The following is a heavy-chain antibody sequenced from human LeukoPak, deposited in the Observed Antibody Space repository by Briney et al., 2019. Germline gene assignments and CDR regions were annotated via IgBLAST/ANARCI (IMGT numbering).Heavy chain of an antibody. CDR2: IRSKANSYAT. CDR3: TRHMGTIFGVVSDY. D-gene: IGHD3-3*01. CDR1: GFTFSGSA. V-gene: IGHV3-73*01. Sequence: GGSLRLSCAASGFTFSGSAMHWVRQASGKGLEWVGRIRSKANSYATAYAASVKGRFTISRDDSENTAYLQMNSLKTEDTAVYYCTRHMGTIFGVVSDYWGQGTLVTVSS. J-gene: IGHJ4*02.